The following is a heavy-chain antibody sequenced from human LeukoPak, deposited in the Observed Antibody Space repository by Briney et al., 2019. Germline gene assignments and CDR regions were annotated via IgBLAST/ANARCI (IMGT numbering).Heavy chain of an antibody. Sequence: PGGSLRLSCAASGFTFSSYAMSWVRQAPGKGLEWVSAISGSGGSTYYADSVKGRFTISRDNSKNTLYLQMNSLRAADTAVYYCAKDQKQLGPYYGMDVWGQGTTVTVSS. D-gene: IGHD6-6*01. J-gene: IGHJ6*02. CDR3: AKDQKQLGPYYGMDV. V-gene: IGHV3-23*01. CDR1: GFTFSSYA. CDR2: ISGSGGST.